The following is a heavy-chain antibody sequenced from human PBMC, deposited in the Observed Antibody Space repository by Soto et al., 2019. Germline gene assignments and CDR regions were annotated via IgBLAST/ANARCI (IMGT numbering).Heavy chain of an antibody. J-gene: IGHJ4*02. V-gene: IGHV3-30*18. CDR2: ISYDGSNK. CDR1: GFIFSSYG. CDR3: AKDIVRYTYGACDY. Sequence: VQLVESGGGVVQPGGSLRLSCAASGFIFSSYGMYWVRQAPGKGLEWVAAISYDGSNKYHADSVKGRFTISRDNSKNTLYLQMNSLRAEDTAVYYCAKDIVRYTYGACDYWGQGALVTVSS. D-gene: IGHD5-18*01.